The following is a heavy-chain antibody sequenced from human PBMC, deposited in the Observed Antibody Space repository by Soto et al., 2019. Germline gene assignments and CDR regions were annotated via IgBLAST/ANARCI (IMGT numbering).Heavy chain of an antibody. CDR3: ARGSRGYSYGGSFDY. Sequence: PSETLSLTCAVYGGSFSGYYWSWIRQPPGKGLEWIGEINHSGSTNYNPSLKSRVTISVDTSKNQFSLKLSSVTAADTAVYYCARGSRGYSYGGSFDYWGQGTLVTVSS. CDR2: INHSGST. J-gene: IGHJ4*02. D-gene: IGHD5-18*01. V-gene: IGHV4-34*01. CDR1: GGSFSGYY.